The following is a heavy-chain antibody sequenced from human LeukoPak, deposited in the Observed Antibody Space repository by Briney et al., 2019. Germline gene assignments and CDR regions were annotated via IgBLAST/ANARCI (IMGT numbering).Heavy chain of an antibody. CDR2: ISAYNGNT. CDR1: GYTFTSYG. Sequence: ASVKVSCKASGYTFTSYGISWVRQAPGQGLEWIGWISAYNGNTNYAQKLQGRVHMTTDTSTRTAYMELRSLRSDATAVYYCARHYWGGITGTPREDYWGPGTLVTVSS. J-gene: IGHJ4*02. CDR3: ARHYWGGITGTPREDY. V-gene: IGHV1-18*01. D-gene: IGHD1-20*01.